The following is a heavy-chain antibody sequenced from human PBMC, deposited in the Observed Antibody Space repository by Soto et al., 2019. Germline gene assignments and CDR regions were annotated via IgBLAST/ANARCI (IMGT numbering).Heavy chain of an antibody. Sequence: GSLRLTCAVFGGSISNSNWWTWVRQPPGKGLDWIGEIFHSGSTNYNSSLMGRVTISVDKANNQFSLKLSSVTAADTAVYYCAHRPIVGAAIWGQGTLVTVSS. CDR2: IFHSGST. CDR3: AHRPIVGAAI. V-gene: IGHV4-4*02. CDR1: GGSISNSNW. D-gene: IGHD1-26*01. J-gene: IGHJ4*02.